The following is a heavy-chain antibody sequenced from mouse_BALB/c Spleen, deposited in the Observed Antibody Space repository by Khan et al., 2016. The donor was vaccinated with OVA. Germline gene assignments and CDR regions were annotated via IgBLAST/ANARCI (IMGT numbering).Heavy chain of an antibody. CDR3: ARGYDFFAY. CDR1: GYSFTNYY. CDR2: VNPNTGNT. D-gene: IGHD2-14*01. J-gene: IGHJ3*01. Sequence: EVQLQESGPDLVKPGASVTMSCKASGYSFTNYYVNWVKQSHGKSLECIGRVNPNTGNTNYNQKFKGKAILIVDTSSSTAYMELRGLTSEDSAVYYCARGYDFFAYWGQGTLVTVSA. V-gene: IGHV1-26*01.